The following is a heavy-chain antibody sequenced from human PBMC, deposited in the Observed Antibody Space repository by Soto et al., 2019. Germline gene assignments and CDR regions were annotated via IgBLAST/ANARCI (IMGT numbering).Heavy chain of an antibody. Sequence: PSETLSLTCTVSGGSISSGGYYWSWIRQHPGKGLEWIGYIYYSGSTYYNPSLKSRVTISVDTSKNQFSLKLSSVTAADTAVYYCARDKVVVAATPKIYYYYYGMDVWGQGTTVTVSS. CDR2: IYYSGST. D-gene: IGHD2-15*01. CDR1: GGSISSGGYY. J-gene: IGHJ6*02. V-gene: IGHV4-31*03. CDR3: ARDKVVVAATPKIYYYYYGMDV.